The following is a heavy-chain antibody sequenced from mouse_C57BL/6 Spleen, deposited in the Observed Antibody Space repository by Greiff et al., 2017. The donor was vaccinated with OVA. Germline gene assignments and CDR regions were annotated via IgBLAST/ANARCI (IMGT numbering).Heavy chain of an antibody. CDR1: GYTFTSYW. CDR2: IDPNSGGT. V-gene: IGHV1-72*01. D-gene: IGHD4-1*01. Sequence: QVQLQQPGAELVKPGASVKLSCKASGYTFTSYWMHWVKQSPGRGLEWIGRIDPNSGGTKYNEKFKSKATLTVDKPSSTAYMQLSSLTSEDSAVYYCAKGANWDENYFDYWGQGTTLTVSS. CDR3: AKGANWDENYFDY. J-gene: IGHJ2*01.